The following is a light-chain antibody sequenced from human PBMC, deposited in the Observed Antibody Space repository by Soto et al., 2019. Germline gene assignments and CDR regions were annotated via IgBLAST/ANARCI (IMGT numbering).Light chain of an antibody. CDR3: QQYDNSPIT. J-gene: IGKJ5*01. CDR2: DTS. Sequence: ELVLTQSPSTLTLCPWERCTRCFRASQFLSSYLAWYQQKPGQPPRLLIYDTSNRAAGIPARFSGSRSGTDFTLTISSLEPEDFAVYFCQQYDNSPITFGQGTRLEIK. CDR1: QFLSSY. V-gene: IGKV3-11*01.